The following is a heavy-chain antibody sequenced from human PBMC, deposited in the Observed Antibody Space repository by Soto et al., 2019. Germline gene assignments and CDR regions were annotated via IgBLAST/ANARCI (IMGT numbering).Heavy chain of an antibody. V-gene: IGHV3-30*03. D-gene: IGHD1-26*01. CDR2: ISYDGSNK. Sequence: QVQLVESGGGVVQPGRSLRLSCAASGFTFSSYGMHWVRQAPGKGLEWVAVISYDGSNKYYADSVKVRFTISRENSKNTQDLQMNGLRAEDMAVYYCGRRPYSASYLANLDYWGQGTLLSGSS. CDR1: GFTFSSYG. CDR3: GRRPYSASYLANLDY. J-gene: IGHJ4*02.